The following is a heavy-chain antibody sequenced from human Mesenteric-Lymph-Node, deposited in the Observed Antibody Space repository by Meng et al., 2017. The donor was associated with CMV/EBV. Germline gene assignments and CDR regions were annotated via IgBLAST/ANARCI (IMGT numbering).Heavy chain of an antibody. J-gene: IGHJ5*02. CDR1: GGTFSSYT. CDR3: ARDRFRGAARPVGWFDP. Sequence: ASVKVSCKASGGTFSSYTISWVRQAPGQGLEWMGIINPSGGSTSYAQKFQGRVTMTRDTSTSTVYMELSSLRSEDTAVYYCARDRFRGAARPVGWFDPWGQGTLVTVSS. CDR2: INPSGGST. D-gene: IGHD6-6*01. V-gene: IGHV1-46*01.